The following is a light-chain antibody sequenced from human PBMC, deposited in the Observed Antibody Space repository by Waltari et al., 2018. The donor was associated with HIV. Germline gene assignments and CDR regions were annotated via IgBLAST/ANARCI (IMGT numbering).Light chain of an antibody. CDR1: QSVSSY. CDR3: QQRSNWPPYT. Sequence: EIVFTQSPATLSWSPGERAPLSCRASQSVSSYLAWYQQNPGQAPRLLIYDASNSATGIPARFIGSGSGTDFTLTISSLEPEDFAVYYCQQRSNWPPYTFGQGTKLEIK. J-gene: IGKJ2*01. CDR2: DAS. V-gene: IGKV3-11*01.